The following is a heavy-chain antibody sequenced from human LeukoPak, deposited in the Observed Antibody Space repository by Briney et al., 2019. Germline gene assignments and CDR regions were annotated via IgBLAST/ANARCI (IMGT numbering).Heavy chain of an antibody. D-gene: IGHD5-18*01. J-gene: IGHJ4*02. CDR3: ARDVDTAISDY. Sequence: PSQTLSLTCTVSGGSISSGSYYWSWIRQPAGKGLEWIGRIHTSGSTNYNPSLKSRVTISVDTSKNQFSLKLSSVTAADTAVYYCARDVDTAISDYWGQGTLVTVSS. CDR2: IHTSGST. V-gene: IGHV4-61*02. CDR1: GGSISSGSYY.